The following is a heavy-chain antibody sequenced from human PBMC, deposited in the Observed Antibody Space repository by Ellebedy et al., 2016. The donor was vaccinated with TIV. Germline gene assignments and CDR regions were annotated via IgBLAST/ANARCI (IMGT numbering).Heavy chain of an antibody. CDR1: EFTFSHYG. Sequence: GESLKISCVASEFTFSHYGMNWVRQAPGKGLEWLSYISSSSSYIYYADSVKGRFTISRDNAKNSLYLQMNSLRAEDTAVIYCVRGSRTLDYWGQGTLVTISS. CDR2: ISSSSSYI. D-gene: IGHD6-6*01. CDR3: VRGSRTLDY. J-gene: IGHJ4*02. V-gene: IGHV3-21*01.